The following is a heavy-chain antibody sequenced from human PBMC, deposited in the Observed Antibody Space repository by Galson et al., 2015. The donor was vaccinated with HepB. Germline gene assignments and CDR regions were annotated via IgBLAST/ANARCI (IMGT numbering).Heavy chain of an antibody. CDR1: GFTFDNYA. Sequence: LRLSCAASGFTFDNYAMHWVRQSPGKGLEWVSGFTWNSGNIAYADSVKGRFTISRDNAKNSLYLQMNSLRAEDTSLYYCAKVSAVGSGWSEGFDYWGQGTLVTVSS. CDR3: AKVSAVGSGWSEGFDY. D-gene: IGHD6-19*01. CDR2: FTWNSGNI. V-gene: IGHV3-9*01. J-gene: IGHJ4*02.